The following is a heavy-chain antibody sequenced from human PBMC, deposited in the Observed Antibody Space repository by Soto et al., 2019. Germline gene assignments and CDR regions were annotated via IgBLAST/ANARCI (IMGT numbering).Heavy chain of an antibody. CDR1: GYTLTELS. Sequence: ASVKVSCKVSGYTLTELSMHWVRQAPGKGLEWMGGLDPEDGETIYAQKFQGRVTMTEDTSTDTAYMELSSLRSEDTAVYYCATIRCSSTSCPAPGCCYYYYGMDVWGQGTTVTVSS. CDR2: LDPEDGET. V-gene: IGHV1-24*01. J-gene: IGHJ6*02. D-gene: IGHD2-2*01. CDR3: ATIRCSSTSCPAPGCCYYYYGMDV.